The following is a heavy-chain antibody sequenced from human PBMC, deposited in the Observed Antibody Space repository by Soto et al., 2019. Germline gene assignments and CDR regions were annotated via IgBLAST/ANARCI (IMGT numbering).Heavy chain of an antibody. D-gene: IGHD5-18*01. CDR1: GASVSSGTYY. Sequence: QVQLQESGPGLVKPSETLSLTCTVFGASVSSGTYYWSWIRQAPGKGLEWVGHIYYTGSTNYNPSLNTRVTISVDTSKNHFSLQLTSVTAADTAVYYCARGAGFSYASTWFDIWGQGTLVTVSS. CDR3: ARGAGFSYASTWFDI. CDR2: IYYTGST. J-gene: IGHJ5*02. V-gene: IGHV4-61*03.